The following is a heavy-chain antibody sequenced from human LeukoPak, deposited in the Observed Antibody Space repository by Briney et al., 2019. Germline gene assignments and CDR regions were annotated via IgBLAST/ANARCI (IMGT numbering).Heavy chain of an antibody. CDR3: AKDMSDYYYYGMDV. CDR1: GFTFDDYA. CDR2: ISWNSGSI. J-gene: IGHJ6*02. Sequence: QPGRSLRLSCAASGFTFDDYAMHWVRQAPGKGLEWVSGISWNSGSIGYADSVKGRFTISRDNAKNSLYLQMNSLRAEDTALYYCAKDMSDYYYYGMDVWGQGTTVTVSS. V-gene: IGHV3-9*01.